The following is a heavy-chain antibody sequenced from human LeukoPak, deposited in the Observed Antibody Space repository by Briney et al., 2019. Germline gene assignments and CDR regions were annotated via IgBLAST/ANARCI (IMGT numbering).Heavy chain of an antibody. Sequence: SETLSLTCTVSGGSISSYYWSWIRQPPGKGLEWVGYIYYSGNTNYNPSLKSRVTISVDTSKNQFSLNLSSVTAADTAVYYCARGLVAGQGGHFDYWGQGTLVTVSS. V-gene: IGHV4-59*12. CDR2: IYYSGNT. CDR3: ARGLVAGQGGHFDY. J-gene: IGHJ4*02. D-gene: IGHD6-19*01. CDR1: GGSISSYY.